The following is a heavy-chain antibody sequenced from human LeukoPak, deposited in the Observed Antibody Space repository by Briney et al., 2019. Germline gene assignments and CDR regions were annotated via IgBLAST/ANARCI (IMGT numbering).Heavy chain of an antibody. CDR2: IYYSGST. CDR3: ARDLYYYDSSGYLRYFDY. V-gene: IGHV4-39*02. Sequence: SETLSLTCTVSGGSISSSSYYWGWIRQPPGKGLEWIGSIYYSGSTYYNPSLKSRVTISVDTSKNQFSLKLSSVTAADTAVYYCARDLYYYDSSGYLRYFDYWGQGTLVTVSS. J-gene: IGHJ4*02. D-gene: IGHD3-22*01. CDR1: GGSISSSSYY.